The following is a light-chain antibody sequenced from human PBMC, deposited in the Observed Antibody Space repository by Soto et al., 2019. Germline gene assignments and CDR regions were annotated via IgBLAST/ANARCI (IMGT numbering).Light chain of an antibody. V-gene: IGKV1-5*01. J-gene: IGKJ4*01. CDR2: DTF. CDR3: QQYNSYSPLT. CDR1: QSISSW. Sequence: DIQMTQSPSSLSASVGDRVSITCRASQSISSWLAWYQQKPGKAPKLLMFDTFSLESGVPSRFSGSRSGTEFTLTSSSLQPDDYAPYYCQQYNSYSPLTFGGGTKVEIK.